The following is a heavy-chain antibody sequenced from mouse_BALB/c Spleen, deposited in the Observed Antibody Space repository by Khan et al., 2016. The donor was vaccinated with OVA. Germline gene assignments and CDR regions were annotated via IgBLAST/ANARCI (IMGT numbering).Heavy chain of an antibody. J-gene: IGHJ3*01. CDR2: IDPFSGGS. CDR3: TRHGYVAWFTY. D-gene: IGHD2-2*01. Sequence: EVQLQQSGPELMKPGASVKISCKASGYSFTSYYIHWVMQRHGESLEWIGYIDPFSGGSTYNQKFKGKATLTVDKSDRTAYIHLSNLTSEDSAVYYCTRHGYVAWFTYWGQGTLVTVSA. CDR1: GYSFTSYY. V-gene: IGHV1-31*01.